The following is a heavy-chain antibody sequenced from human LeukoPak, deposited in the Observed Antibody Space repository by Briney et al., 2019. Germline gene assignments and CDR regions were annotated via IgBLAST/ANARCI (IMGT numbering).Heavy chain of an antibody. Sequence: PGGSLRLSCAASGFTFSSYWMSWVRQAPGKGLEWVANIKQDGSEKYYVDSVKGRFTISRDNAKNSLYLQMSSLRAEDTAVYYCARDRILAGYCSSTSCYAGSYYFDYWGQGTLVTVSS. J-gene: IGHJ4*02. D-gene: IGHD2-2*01. CDR2: IKQDGSEK. V-gene: IGHV3-7*01. CDR3: ARDRILAGYCSSTSCYAGSYYFDY. CDR1: GFTFSSYW.